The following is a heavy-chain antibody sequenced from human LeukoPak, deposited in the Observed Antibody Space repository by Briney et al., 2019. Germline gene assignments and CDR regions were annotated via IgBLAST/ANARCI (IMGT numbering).Heavy chain of an antibody. Sequence: GSSVKVSCKASGCTFSSYAISWVRQAPGQGLEWMGGIIPIFGTAHSAQKFQGRVTITAHKSTSTAYMELSSLRYKDTAVYYFAIDYYGSGIGDYWGQGTLVTVSS. V-gene: IGHV1-69*06. D-gene: IGHD3-10*01. J-gene: IGHJ4*02. CDR1: GCTFSSYA. CDR3: AIDYYGSGIGDY. CDR2: IIPIFGTA.